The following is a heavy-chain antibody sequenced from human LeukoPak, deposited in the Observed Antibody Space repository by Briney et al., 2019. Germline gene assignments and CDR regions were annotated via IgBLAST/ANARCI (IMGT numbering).Heavy chain of an antibody. CDR3: ARGLATTGEDY. CDR1: GFTFDDYA. Sequence: GGSLRLSCAASGFTFDDYAMQWVRQAPGKGLEWVSVILRDGITHHADSMKDRFTISRHFSTNTLNLHMTNLRPDDTAVYYCARGLATTGEDYWGQGTLVIVSS. J-gene: IGHJ4*02. CDR2: ILRDGIT. D-gene: IGHD1-1*01. V-gene: IGHV3-53*04.